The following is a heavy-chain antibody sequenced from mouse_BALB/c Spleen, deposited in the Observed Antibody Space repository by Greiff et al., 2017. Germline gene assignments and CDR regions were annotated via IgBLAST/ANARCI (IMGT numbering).Heavy chain of an antibody. J-gene: IGHJ4*01. CDR2: IDPSDSYT. D-gene: IGHD1-1*01. CDR3: AKSYYYGRRAMDY. Sequence: VQLQQPGAELVKPGASVKLSCKASGYTFTSYWMHWVKQRPGQGLEWIGEIDPSDSYTNYNQKFKGKATLTVDKSYSTVYMQLSSLTYEDSAVYYCAKSYYYGRRAMDYWGQGTSVTVSS. V-gene: IGHV1-69*02. CDR1: GYTFTSYW.